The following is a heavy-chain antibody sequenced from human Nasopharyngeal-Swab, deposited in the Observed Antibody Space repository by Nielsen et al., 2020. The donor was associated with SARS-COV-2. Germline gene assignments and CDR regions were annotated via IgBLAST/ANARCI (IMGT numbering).Heavy chain of an antibody. Sequence: SETLSLTCTVSGGSISSYYWSWIRQPPGKGLEWIGYIYYSGSTNYNPSLKSRVTISVDTSKNQFSLKLSSVTAADTAVYYCARHTVATPISHYFDYWGREPWSPSPQ. D-gene: IGHD4-17*01. CDR3: ARHTVATPISHYFDY. J-gene: IGHJ4*02. CDR2: IYYSGST. CDR1: GGSISSYY. V-gene: IGHV4-59*08.